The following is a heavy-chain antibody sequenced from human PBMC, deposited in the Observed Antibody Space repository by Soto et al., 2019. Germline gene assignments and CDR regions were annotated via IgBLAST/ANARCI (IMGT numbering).Heavy chain of an antibody. D-gene: IGHD1-26*01. CDR2: INHSGST. CDR1: WGSFSGYY. Sequence: PSETLSLTCAVYWGSFSGYYWSWIRQPPWKGLEWIGEINHSGSTNYNPSLQSRVTISVDTSKNQFSLKLSSVTAADTAVYYCARGTQDSGSFLFDYWSQGTLVTVSS. V-gene: IGHV4-34*01. CDR3: ARGTQDSGSFLFDY. J-gene: IGHJ4*02.